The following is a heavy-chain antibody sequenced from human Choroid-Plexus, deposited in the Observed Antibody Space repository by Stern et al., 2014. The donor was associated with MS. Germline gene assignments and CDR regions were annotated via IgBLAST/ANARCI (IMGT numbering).Heavy chain of an antibody. V-gene: IGHV3-30*18. D-gene: IGHD2/OR15-2a*01. CDR1: GFTFGSCA. CDR2: VSYDGSNK. J-gene: IGHJ5*02. Sequence: VQLVESGGGVVQPGRPLRLACGASGFTFGSCAMHWVRQAPGKGLEWVAGVSYDGSNKYYADSVKGRFTISRDNSQNTLYMQMSSLRPEDTAVYYCAKDRHYLTYXXDHWGQGSLFTVSS. CDR3: AKDRHYLTYXXDH.